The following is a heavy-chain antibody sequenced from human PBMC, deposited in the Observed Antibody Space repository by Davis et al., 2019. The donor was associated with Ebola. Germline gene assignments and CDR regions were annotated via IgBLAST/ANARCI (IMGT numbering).Heavy chain of an antibody. CDR2: IKSKSDGGTT. J-gene: IGHJ4*02. D-gene: IGHD4-17*01. Sequence: GESLKISCAASGFTFDDYAMHWVRQAPGKGLEWVGRIKSKSDGGTTHYGARVKGRFTIPRDDSKNTWYLQMNSRKTEDTGLYYCTRGSPTYDWGQGTLVTVSP. CDR3: TRGSPTYD. V-gene: IGHV3-15*06. CDR1: GFTFDDYA.